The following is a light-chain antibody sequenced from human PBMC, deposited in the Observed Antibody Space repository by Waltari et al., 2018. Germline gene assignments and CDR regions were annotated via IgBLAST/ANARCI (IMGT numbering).Light chain of an antibody. CDR1: THRRHQ. Sequence: SSELTQDPTVSVALGQTVRITCQGDTHRRHQASWLQQKPGQTPVVVVHGENNRPSGIPDRFSGSRSGNTVSLTIAGVQAEDEADYYCNSRDSSGDRLVFGGGTKLTVL. J-gene: IGLJ2*01. CDR3: NSRDSSGDRLV. CDR2: GEN. V-gene: IGLV3-19*01.